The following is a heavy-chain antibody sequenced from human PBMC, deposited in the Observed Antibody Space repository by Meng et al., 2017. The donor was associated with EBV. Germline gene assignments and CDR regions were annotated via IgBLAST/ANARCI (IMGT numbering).Heavy chain of an antibody. D-gene: IGHD6-19*01. CDR1: GGPFSGYY. CDR3: ARFSGSGWYV. Sequence: QLHLQQWGAGLWKPPRTLSLTCAVYGGPFSGYYWSCIRQPPGKGLEWIGEINHSGSTNYNPSLKSRVTISVDTSKNQFSLKLSSVTAADTAVYYCARFSGSGWYVWGQGTLVTVSS. J-gene: IGHJ4*02. CDR2: INHSGST. V-gene: IGHV4-34*01.